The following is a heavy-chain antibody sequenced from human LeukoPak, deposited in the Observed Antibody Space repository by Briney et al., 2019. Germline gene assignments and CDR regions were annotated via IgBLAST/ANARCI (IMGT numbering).Heavy chain of an antibody. J-gene: IGHJ6*02. CDR3: ATKAVVVPAATHYYYYYGMDV. D-gene: IGHD2-2*01. CDR1: GYSFTSYW. CDR2: IDPSDAYT. Sequence: RGEPLRISCKGPGYSFTSYWISGLRQMHGKGLEWMGRIDPSDAYTNYSPSFQGHVTISADKSISTAYLQWSSLKASDTAMYYCATKAVVVPAATHYYYYYGMDVWGQGTTVTVSS. V-gene: IGHV5-10-1*01.